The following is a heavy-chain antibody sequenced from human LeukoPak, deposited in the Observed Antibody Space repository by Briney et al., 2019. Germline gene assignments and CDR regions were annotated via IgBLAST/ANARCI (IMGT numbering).Heavy chain of an antibody. CDR3: ARGRTPITMIVVVINPDAFDI. CDR1: GYTFTSYA. CDR2: IDAGNGNT. Sequence: ASVKVSCKASGYTFTSYAMHWVRQAPGQRLEWMGWIDAGNGNTKYSQKFKGRVTITRDTSASTAYMELSSLRSEDTAVYYCARGRTPITMIVVVINPDAFDIWGQGTMVTVSS. J-gene: IGHJ3*02. V-gene: IGHV1-3*01. D-gene: IGHD3-22*01.